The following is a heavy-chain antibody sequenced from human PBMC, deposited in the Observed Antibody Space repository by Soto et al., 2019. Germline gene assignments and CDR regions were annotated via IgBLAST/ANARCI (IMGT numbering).Heavy chain of an antibody. D-gene: IGHD6-13*01. J-gene: IGHJ4*02. V-gene: IGHV3-21*01. CDR1: GFTFSSYS. CDR2: ISSSSSYI. Sequence: GESLKISCAASGFTFSSYSMNWVRQAPGKGLEWVSSISSSSSYIYYADSVKGRFTISRDNAKNSLYLQMNSLRAEDTAVYYCARDRQKGAANDYWGQGTLVTVSS. CDR3: ARDRQKGAANDY.